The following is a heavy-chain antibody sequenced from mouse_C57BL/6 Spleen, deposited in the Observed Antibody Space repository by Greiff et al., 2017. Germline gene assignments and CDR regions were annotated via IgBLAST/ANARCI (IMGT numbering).Heavy chain of an antibody. V-gene: IGHV1-26*01. CDR1: GYTFTDYY. CDR2: INPNNGGT. D-gene: IGHD2-2*01. J-gene: IGHJ4*01. CDR3: ARYGYEGAMDY. Sequence: EVQLQQSGPELVKPGASVKISCKASGYTFTDYYMNWVKQSHGKSLEWIGDINPNNGGTSYNQKFKGKATLTVDKSSSTAYMELRSLTSEDSAVYYCARYGYEGAMDYWGQGTSVTVSS.